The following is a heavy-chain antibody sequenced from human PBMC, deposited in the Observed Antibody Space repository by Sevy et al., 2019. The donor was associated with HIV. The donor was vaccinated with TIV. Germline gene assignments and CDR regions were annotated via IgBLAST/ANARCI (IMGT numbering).Heavy chain of an antibody. CDR3: ARDLPPSATTVAHFDY. CDR2: ITNSGSTI. D-gene: IGHD4-17*01. Sequence: GGSLRLSCTASGFTFSNYEMNWVRQAPGKGLEWVSYITNSGSTIYYSDSVRGRFTVSRANAKNSRYLQMNSLRAEDTAVYYCARDLPPSATTVAHFDYWGRGTLVTVSS. CDR1: GFTFSNYE. J-gene: IGHJ4*02. V-gene: IGHV3-48*03.